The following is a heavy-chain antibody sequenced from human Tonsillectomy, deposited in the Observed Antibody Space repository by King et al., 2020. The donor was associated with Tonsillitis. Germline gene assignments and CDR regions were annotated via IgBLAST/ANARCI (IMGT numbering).Heavy chain of an antibody. D-gene: IGHD3-10*01. J-gene: IGHJ4*02. CDR2: IGSSSTYT. Sequence: VQLVESGGGLVKPGGSLRLSCAASGFTFNDYYMTWIRQAPGKGLEWVSHIGSSSTYTKYADSVKGRFTISRDNATNSLYLQMNSRGADDTAVYYCARDNVDRFGDYFDYWGQGTLVTVSS. V-gene: IGHV3-11*05. CDR1: GFTFNDYY. CDR3: ARDNVDRFGDYFDY.